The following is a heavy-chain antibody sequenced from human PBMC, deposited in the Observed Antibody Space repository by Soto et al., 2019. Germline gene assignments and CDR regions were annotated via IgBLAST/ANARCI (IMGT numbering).Heavy chain of an antibody. V-gene: IGHV1-18*04. J-gene: IGHJ4*02. CDR3: ARVGCTTGKTSNDY. D-gene: IGHD2-8*01. CDR1: GYTFTNYG. Sequence: QVHLVQSGGEVKKPGASVKVSCKASGYTFTNYGISWVRQAPGQGLEWMGWISAYYGNTTYAQKLQGRATMTTDTSTSTAYMELRSLRSDDTAVYYCARVGCTTGKTSNDYWGQGTLITVSS. CDR2: ISAYYGNT.